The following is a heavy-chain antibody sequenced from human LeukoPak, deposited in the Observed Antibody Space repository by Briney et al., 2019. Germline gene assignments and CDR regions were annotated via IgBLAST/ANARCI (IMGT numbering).Heavy chain of an antibody. Sequence: MSSETLSLTCTVSGGSISSYYWSWIRQPPGKGLEWIGYIYYSGSTNYNPSLKSRVTISVDTSKNQFSLKLSSVTAADTAVYYCARSGGYDPFDYWGQGILVIVSS. CDR2: IYYSGST. CDR1: GGSISSYY. V-gene: IGHV4-59*01. D-gene: IGHD5-12*01. J-gene: IGHJ4*02. CDR3: ARSGGYDPFDY.